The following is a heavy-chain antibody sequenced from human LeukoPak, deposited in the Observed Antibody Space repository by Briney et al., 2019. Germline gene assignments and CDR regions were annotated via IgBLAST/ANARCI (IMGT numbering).Heavy chain of an antibody. CDR3: ARVGYDSSGRFDY. D-gene: IGHD3-22*01. Sequence: GGSLRLSCAASGFTFSDYYMTWIRQAPGKGLEWVSYISSSGSIIYYADTVKGRFIISRDNAKNSLYLQMNSLRAEDTAVYFCARVGYDSSGRFDYWGQGTLVTVSS. J-gene: IGHJ4*02. V-gene: IGHV3-11*04. CDR1: GFTFSDYY. CDR2: ISSSGSII.